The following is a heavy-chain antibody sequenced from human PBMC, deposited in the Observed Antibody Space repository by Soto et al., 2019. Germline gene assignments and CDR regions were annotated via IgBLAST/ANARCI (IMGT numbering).Heavy chain of an antibody. V-gene: IGHV3-15*07. Sequence: GGSLRFSCAASGFTFSNAWMNWVRQAPGKGLEWVGRIKSKTDGGTTDYAAPVKGRFTISRDDSKNTLYLQMNSLKTEDTAVYYCTTGAHGSGSYYSPGFDYWGQGTLVTVSS. J-gene: IGHJ4*02. D-gene: IGHD3-10*01. CDR3: TTGAHGSGSYYSPGFDY. CDR1: GFTFSNAW. CDR2: IKSKTDGGTT.